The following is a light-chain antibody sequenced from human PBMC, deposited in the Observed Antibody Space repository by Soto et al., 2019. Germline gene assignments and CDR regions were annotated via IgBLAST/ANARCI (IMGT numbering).Light chain of an antibody. CDR3: QQYGSSPRT. CDR1: QSISSSY. J-gene: IGKJ1*01. V-gene: IGKV3-20*01. Sequence: EIVLTQSPGTLCLSPGERATLSCRSSQSISSSYLAWYQQKPGQAPRLLIYGASGRATGITDRFSGSGSGSDLTLTISRLEPEDFAVYYCQQYGSSPRTVGPGTKVEIK. CDR2: GAS.